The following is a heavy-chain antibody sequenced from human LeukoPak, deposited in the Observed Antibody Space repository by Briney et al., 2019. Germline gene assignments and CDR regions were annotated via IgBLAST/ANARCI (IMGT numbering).Heavy chain of an antibody. Sequence: SQTLSLTCTVSGDSISRGNYYWTWIRQPPGKRLEWNGRIHTSGSTNYNPSLKSQVTISMDTSKNQFSLNLNSVTVTDTAVYYCARDRAGDSFDIWGQGTMVTVSS. CDR2: IHTSGST. J-gene: IGHJ3*02. CDR3: ARDRAGDSFDI. D-gene: IGHD7-27*01. CDR1: GDSISRGNYY. V-gene: IGHV4-61*02.